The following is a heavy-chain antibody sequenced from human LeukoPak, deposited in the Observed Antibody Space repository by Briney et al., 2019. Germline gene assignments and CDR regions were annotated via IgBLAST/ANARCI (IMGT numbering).Heavy chain of an antibody. CDR2: ISGGGDST. J-gene: IGHJ4*02. V-gene: IGHV3-23*01. Sequence: GGSLRLSCEASGFTFSNSAMSWVRQAPGKGLDWFSAISGGGDSTYYADSVKGRFTISRDNSKNTLYLQMNDMRAEDAAVYYCAKGSATVRPYYFDFWGQEILVSVSS. CDR3: AKGSATVRPYYFDF. CDR1: GFTFSNSA. D-gene: IGHD2-21*02.